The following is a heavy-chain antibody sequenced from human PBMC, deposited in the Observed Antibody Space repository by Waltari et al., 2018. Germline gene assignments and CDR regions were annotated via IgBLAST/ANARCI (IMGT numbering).Heavy chain of an antibody. CDR1: GFTFTNYG. J-gene: IGHJ4*02. CDR3: AKDPPTHWSLDS. V-gene: IGHV3-30*18. Sequence: QVQLVESGGGVVQPGRSLRLSCAASGFTFTNYGMHWVRQAPGKVLEWVALNSFEGNNEYYADTVKGRFTISRDTSKNTLYLQMNSLRPEDTAMYYCAKDPPTHWSLDSWGQGTLVTVSS. D-gene: IGHD1-1*01. CDR2: NSFEGNNE.